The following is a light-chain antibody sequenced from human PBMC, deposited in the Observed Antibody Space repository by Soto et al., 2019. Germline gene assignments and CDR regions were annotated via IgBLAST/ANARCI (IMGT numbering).Light chain of an antibody. CDR1: QSVSRTS. J-gene: IGKJ3*01. Sequence: EIVLTQSPGTLSLSIGERTTLSCRASQSVSRTSLSWYQQKPGQAPRLLISGASSRATGIPDRFSGSGSGADFTLTISRLEPEDFATYYCQQDLRPPLTFGPGT. V-gene: IGKV3-20*01. CDR2: GAS. CDR3: QQDLRPPLT.